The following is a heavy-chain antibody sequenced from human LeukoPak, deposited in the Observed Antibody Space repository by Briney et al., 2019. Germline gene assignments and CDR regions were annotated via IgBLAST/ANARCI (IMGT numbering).Heavy chain of an antibody. CDR1: GFTFRNYA. CDR3: ARGKSRWLFDY. J-gene: IGHJ4*02. V-gene: IGHV3-23*01. D-gene: IGHD5-24*01. CDR2: TSGSGGTS. Sequence: GGSPRLSCAASGFTFRNYAMSWVRQAPGKGLEWVSGTSGSGGTSYYADSVKGRFTISRDNSKNTLYLQMNSLRAEDTAVYYCARGKSRWLFDYWGQGTLVTVSS.